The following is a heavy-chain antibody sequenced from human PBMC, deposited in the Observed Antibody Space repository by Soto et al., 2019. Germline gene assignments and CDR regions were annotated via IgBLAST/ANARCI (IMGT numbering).Heavy chain of an antibody. D-gene: IGHD4-17*01. CDR1: GGTFSSYA. J-gene: IGHJ5*02. V-gene: IGHV1-69*01. CDR2: IIPIFGTA. Sequence: QVQLVQSGAEVKKPGSSVKVSCKASGGTFSSYAISWVRQAPGQGLEWMGGIIPIFGTANYAQKFQGRVTITADESTSTAYMELSSLRSEDTAVYYCARAGASTNDYGDSGWFDPWGQGTLVTVSS. CDR3: ARAGASTNDYGDSGWFDP.